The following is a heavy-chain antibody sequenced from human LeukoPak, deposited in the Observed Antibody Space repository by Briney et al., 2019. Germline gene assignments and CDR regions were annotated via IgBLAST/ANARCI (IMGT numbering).Heavy chain of an antibody. CDR1: GFSFNNYA. J-gene: IGHJ4*02. V-gene: IGHV3-48*01. CDR3: VRDGSSWGNFDY. D-gene: IGHD7-27*01. Sequence: GGSLRLSCAASGFSFNNYAMDWVRQAPGKGLEWVSYLSSSSSVIYHADSVKGRFTISRDNAKNSLYLQMNSLRTEDTAVYYCVRDGSSWGNFDYWGQGTLVSVSS. CDR2: LSSSSSVI.